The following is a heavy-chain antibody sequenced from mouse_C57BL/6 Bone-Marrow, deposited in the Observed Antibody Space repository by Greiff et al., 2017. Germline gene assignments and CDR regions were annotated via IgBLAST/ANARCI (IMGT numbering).Heavy chain of an antibody. J-gene: IGHJ3*01. CDR2: IYPRSGNT. CDR3: AREISTWFAY. V-gene: IGHV1-81*01. CDR1: GYTFTSYG. Sequence: VKLVESGAELARPGASVKLSCKASGYTFTSYGISWVKQRTGQGLEWIGEIYPRSGNTYYNEKFKGKATLTADKSSSTAYMELRSLTSEDSAVYFCAREISTWFAYWGQGTLVTVSA.